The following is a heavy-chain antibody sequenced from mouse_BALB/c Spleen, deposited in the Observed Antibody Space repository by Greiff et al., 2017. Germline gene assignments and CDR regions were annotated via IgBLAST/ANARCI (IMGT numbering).Heavy chain of an antibody. J-gene: IGHJ4*01. CDR1: GYTFTSYV. Sequence: QLQQSGPELVKPGASVKMSCKASGYTFTSYVMHWVKQKPGQGLEWIGYINPYNDGTKYNEKFKGKATLTSDKSSSTAYLELSSLTSEDSAVYYCARDYRYDVDYYAMDYGGQGTAVTVSA. V-gene: IGHV1-14*01. D-gene: IGHD2-14*01. CDR2: INPYNDGT. CDR3: ARDYRYDVDYYAMDY.